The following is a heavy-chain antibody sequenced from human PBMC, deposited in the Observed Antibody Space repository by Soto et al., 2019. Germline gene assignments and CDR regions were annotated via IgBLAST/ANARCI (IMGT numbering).Heavy chain of an antibody. V-gene: IGHV3-23*01. J-gene: IGHJ4*02. CDR2: VTSSGDRT. D-gene: IGHD2-15*01. Sequence: XGSLGLSFAASGFAVDTYSMSWVRQAPGKGLEWVSAVTSSGDRTYYADSVKGRFTISRDNAKNKLFLQMNSLRAEDTALYYCAKLRSSAHDQCGQGTPVTVSS. CDR1: GFAVDTYS. CDR3: AKLRSSAHDQ.